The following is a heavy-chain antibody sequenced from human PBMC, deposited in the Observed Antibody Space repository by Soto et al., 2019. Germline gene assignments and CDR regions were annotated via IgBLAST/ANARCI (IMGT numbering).Heavy chain of an antibody. CDR2: INSGGSVA. V-gene: IGHV3-48*03. D-gene: IGHD2-15*01. Sequence: GGSLRLSCSASRFSFSYYEMIWVRQAPGEGLEWVSYINSGGSVAYYADSAKGRFTISRDNAKNTLYLQTNGLRSEDTAVYYCARDLRHSRLPGLDVWGQGTTVTVPS. J-gene: IGHJ6*02. CDR3: ARDLRHSRLPGLDV. CDR1: RFSFSYYE.